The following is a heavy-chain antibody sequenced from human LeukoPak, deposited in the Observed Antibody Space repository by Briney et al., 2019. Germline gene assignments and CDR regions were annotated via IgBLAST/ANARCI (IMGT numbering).Heavy chain of an antibody. V-gene: IGHV4-38-2*02. Sequence: PSETLSLTCTVSGYSISSGYYWGWIRQPPGKGLEWIGSIYHSGSTYYNPSLKSRVTISVDTSKNQFSLKLSSVTAADTAVYYCAREEANYYDSSGPGDWFDPWGQGTLVTVSS. D-gene: IGHD3-22*01. CDR2: IYHSGST. J-gene: IGHJ5*02. CDR1: GYSISSGYY. CDR3: AREEANYYDSSGPGDWFDP.